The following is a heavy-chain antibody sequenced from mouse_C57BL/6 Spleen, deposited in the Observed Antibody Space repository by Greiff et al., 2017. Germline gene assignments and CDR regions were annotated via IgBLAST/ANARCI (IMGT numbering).Heavy chain of an antibody. J-gene: IGHJ2*01. CDR3: ARDSILDY. V-gene: IGHV1-26*01. CDR1: GYTFTDYY. CDR2: INPNNGGT. Sequence: EVQLQQSGPELVKPGASVKISCKASGYTFTDYYMNWVKQSHGKSLEWIGDINPNNGGTSYNQKFKGKATLTVDKSSSTAYMELRSLTSEDSAVYYYARDSILDYWGQGTTLTVSS.